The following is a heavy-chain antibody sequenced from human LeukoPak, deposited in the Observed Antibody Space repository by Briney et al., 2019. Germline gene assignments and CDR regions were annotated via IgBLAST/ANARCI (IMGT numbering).Heavy chain of an antibody. D-gene: IGHD5-18*01. CDR1: GYTFTSYY. CDR2: IDPSGRST. V-gene: IGHV1-46*01. Sequence: ASVKVSCKAYGYTFTSYYMHWVRQAPGQGLEWTGIIDPSGRSTTYAQKFQGRVTMTSDTSTSTVYMDLSSLRSEDTAVYYCARTGSSYDYYYWGQGTLVTVSS. J-gene: IGHJ4*02. CDR3: ARTGSSYDYYY.